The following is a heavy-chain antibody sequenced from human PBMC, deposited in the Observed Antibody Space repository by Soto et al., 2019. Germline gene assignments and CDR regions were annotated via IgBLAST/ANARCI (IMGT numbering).Heavy chain of an antibody. Sequence: GGSLRLSCAASGFTVSSNYMSWVRQAPGKGLEWVSVIYSGGSTYYADSVKGRFTISRDNSKNTLYLQMNSLRAEDTAVYYCARGFSVFWSTTATLSGYYYGMDVWGQGTTVTVSS. V-gene: IGHV3-53*01. D-gene: IGHD3-3*01. J-gene: IGHJ6*02. CDR2: IYSGGST. CDR3: ARGFSVFWSTTATLSGYYYGMDV. CDR1: GFTVSSNY.